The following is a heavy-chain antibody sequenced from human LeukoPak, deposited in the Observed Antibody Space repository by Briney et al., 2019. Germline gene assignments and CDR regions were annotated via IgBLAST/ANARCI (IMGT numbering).Heavy chain of an antibody. J-gene: IGHJ4*02. CDR2: ISSSGSTI. Sequence: PGGSLRLSCAASGFTFSDYYMSWIRQAPGKGLEWVSYISSSGSTIYSAHSVEGRFTISRDNAKNSLYLKMNSLRPEATAVYYCARGRVASSGWSGGSIDYWGQGTLVTVSS. D-gene: IGHD6-19*01. CDR1: GFTFSDYY. CDR3: ARGRVASSGWSGGSIDY. V-gene: IGHV3-11*04.